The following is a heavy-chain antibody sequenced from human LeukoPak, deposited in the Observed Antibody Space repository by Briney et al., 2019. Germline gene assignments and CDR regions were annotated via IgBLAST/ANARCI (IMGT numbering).Heavy chain of an antibody. J-gene: IGHJ4*02. V-gene: IGHV3-15*07. CDR2: IKSKTDGGTT. CDR1: GFTFSNAW. Sequence: GGSLRLSCAASGFTFSNAWMNWVRQAPGKGLEWVGRIKSKTDGGTTDYAAPVKGRFTISRDDSKNTLYLQMNSLRDEDTTVYYCARAPYSSSSPPNYWGQGTLVTVSS. CDR3: ARAPYSSSSPPNY. D-gene: IGHD6-6*01.